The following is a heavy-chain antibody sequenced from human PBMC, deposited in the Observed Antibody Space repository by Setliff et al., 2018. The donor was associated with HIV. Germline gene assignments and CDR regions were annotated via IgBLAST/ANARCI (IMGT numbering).Heavy chain of an antibody. J-gene: IGHJ4*02. CDR1: GGSISSYY. CDR3: ARVRLTMIMMVDYFDQ. Sequence: SETLSLTCSVSGGSISSYYWTWLRQPPGKGLEWIGYIYPTGSTNYNPSLKSRVTISVDTSKSQFSLKLSSVTAADTAVYYCARVRLTMIMMVDYFDQWGQGTLVTVSS. V-gene: IGHV4-4*09. D-gene: IGHD3-22*01. CDR2: IYPTGST.